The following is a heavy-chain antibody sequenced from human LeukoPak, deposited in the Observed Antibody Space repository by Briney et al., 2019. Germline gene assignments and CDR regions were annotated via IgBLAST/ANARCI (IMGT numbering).Heavy chain of an antibody. CDR1: GGSISSGSYY. V-gene: IGHV4-61*01. CDR2: IYYSGST. Sequence: SETLSLTCTVSGGSISSGSYYWSWIRQPPGKGLEWIGYIYYSGSTNYNPSLKSRVTISVDTSKNQFSLKLSSVTAADTAVYYCARDGLSKEAFDIWGQGTMVTVSS. CDR3: ARDGLSKEAFDI. J-gene: IGHJ3*02. D-gene: IGHD3-3*02.